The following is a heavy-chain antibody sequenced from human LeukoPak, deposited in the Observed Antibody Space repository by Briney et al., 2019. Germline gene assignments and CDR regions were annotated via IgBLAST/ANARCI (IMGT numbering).Heavy chain of an antibody. V-gene: IGHV3-7*01. J-gene: IGHJ4*02. CDR1: GFTFDNSW. CDR2: INPDDSAK. CDR3: ARDRAYSSFDY. D-gene: IGHD5-18*01. Sequence: GGSLILSCAASGFTFDNSWMNWVRQAPGKGLEWVASINPDDSAKYYVDSVRGRFTISRDNAKNSLYLQMSSLRAEDTAVYYCARDRAYSSFDYWGQGTLVTVSS.